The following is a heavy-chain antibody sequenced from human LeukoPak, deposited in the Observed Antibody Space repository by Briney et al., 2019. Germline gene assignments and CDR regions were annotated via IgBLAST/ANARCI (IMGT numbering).Heavy chain of an antibody. Sequence: GGSLRLSCAASGFTFSSYGMHWVRQAPGKGLEWVAFIRYDGSNKYYADSVKGRFTISRDNSKNTLYLQMNSLRAEDTAVYYCAKDYGDDDGMDVWGQGTTVTVSS. CDR1: GFTFSSYG. CDR2: IRYDGSNK. J-gene: IGHJ6*02. D-gene: IGHD4-17*01. CDR3: AKDYGDDDGMDV. V-gene: IGHV3-30*02.